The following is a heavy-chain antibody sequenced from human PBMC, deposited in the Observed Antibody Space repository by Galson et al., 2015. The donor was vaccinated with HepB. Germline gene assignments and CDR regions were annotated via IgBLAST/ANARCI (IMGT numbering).Heavy chain of an antibody. D-gene: IGHD5-12*01. J-gene: IGHJ5*02. CDR3: VKDLRPASGYDVDP. CDR2: IWGSGAHI. V-gene: IGHV3-23*01. Sequence: SLRLSCAASGFTFSTHSMNWVRQAPGKGLEWVAVIWGSGAHIYYADSVKGRFVISRDNSKNTVYLQMNNLRDEDTALYYCVKDLRPASGYDVDPWGQGSLVTASS. CDR1: GFTFSTHS.